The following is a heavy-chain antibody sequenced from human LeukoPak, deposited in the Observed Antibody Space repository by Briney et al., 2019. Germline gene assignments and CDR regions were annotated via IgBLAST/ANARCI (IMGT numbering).Heavy chain of an antibody. V-gene: IGHV4-59*08. CDR1: GGSISSYY. CDR2: IYYSGST. D-gene: IGHD2-21*01. CDR3: ASTLIDWYFDR. Sequence: PSETLSLTCTVSGGSISSYYWSWIRQPPGKGLEWIGYIYYSGSTYYNPSLKSRVTISVDTFKNQFSLKLSSVTAADTAVYYCASTLIDWYFDRWGRGTLVTVSS. J-gene: IGHJ2*01.